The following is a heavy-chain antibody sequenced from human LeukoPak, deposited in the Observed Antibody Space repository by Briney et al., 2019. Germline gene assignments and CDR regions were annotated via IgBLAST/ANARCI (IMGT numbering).Heavy chain of an antibody. CDR1: GYTFIGHY. J-gene: IGHJ6*02. CDR2: INPNSGGT. Sequence: ASVKVSCKASGYTFIGHYLHWVRQAPGQGLEWMGRINPNSGGTNYAQKFQGRVTMTRDTSISTAYMGLSRLRSDDTAVYYCARDGGEGMDVWGQGTTVTVSS. D-gene: IGHD3-10*01. V-gene: IGHV1-2*06. CDR3: ARDGGEGMDV.